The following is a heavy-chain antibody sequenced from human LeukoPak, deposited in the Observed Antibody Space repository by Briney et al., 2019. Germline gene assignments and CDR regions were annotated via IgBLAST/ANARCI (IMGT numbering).Heavy chain of an antibody. Sequence: ASVKVSCKVSGYTLTELSMHWVRQAPGKGLEWMGGFDPEDGETIYAQKFQGRVTMTEDTSTDTAYMELSSLRSEDTAVYYCATISWGTKSYYFDYWGQGTLVTVSS. V-gene: IGHV1-24*01. J-gene: IGHJ4*02. CDR2: FDPEDGET. CDR3: ATISWGTKSYYFDY. CDR1: GYTLTELS. D-gene: IGHD3-16*01.